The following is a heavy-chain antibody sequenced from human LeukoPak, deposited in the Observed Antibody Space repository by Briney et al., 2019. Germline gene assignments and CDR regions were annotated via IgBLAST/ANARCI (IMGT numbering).Heavy chain of an antibody. J-gene: IGHJ4*02. CDR2: IIPIFGTA. D-gene: IGHD5-24*01. V-gene: IGHV1-69*05. Sequence: SVKVSCKASGYTFTGSYMHWVRQAPGQGLEWMGGIIPIFGTANYAQKFQGRVTITTDESTSTAYMELSSLRSEDTAVYYCARGEMATKGPPDYWGQGTLVTVSS. CDR1: GYTFTGSY. CDR3: ARGEMATKGPPDY.